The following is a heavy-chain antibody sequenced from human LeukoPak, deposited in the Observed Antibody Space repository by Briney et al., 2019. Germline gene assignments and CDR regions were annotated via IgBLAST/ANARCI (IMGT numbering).Heavy chain of an antibody. J-gene: IGHJ6*03. CDR1: GGSINSCTYY. D-gene: IGHD3-10*01. CDR3: ARGSYCGITRCHTYYYMNV. CDR2: IYSGGST. V-gene: IGHV4-61*09. Sequence: SETLSLTCTVSGGSINSCTYYWSWIRQPADKGLEWIGHIYSGGSTNYNPSLKSRVTISADTSKTQVSLRLSSVTAADTAVYYCARGSYCGITRCHTYYYMNVWGKGTTVTVSS.